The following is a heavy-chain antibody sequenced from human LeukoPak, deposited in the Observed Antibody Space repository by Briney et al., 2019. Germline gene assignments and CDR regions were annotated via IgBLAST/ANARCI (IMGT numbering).Heavy chain of an antibody. CDR2: IGGRGGST. V-gene: IGHV3-23*01. CDR3: GKEGGA. Sequence: QAGGSLRLSCAASGFRFSDFTMTWVRQAPGKGPEWVSAIGGRGGSTYYADSLGGRFIISRDNSKDMVYLQMNSLKVEDTATYYCGKEGGAWGQGPKVTVSS. J-gene: IGHJ5*02. CDR1: GFRFSDFT. D-gene: IGHD3-16*01.